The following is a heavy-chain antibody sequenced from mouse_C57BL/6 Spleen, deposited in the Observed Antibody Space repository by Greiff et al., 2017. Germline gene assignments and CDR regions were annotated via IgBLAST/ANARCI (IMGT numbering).Heavy chain of an antibody. CDR2: IYPGSGST. J-gene: IGHJ2*01. CDR3: ARDTTVVATFDY. CDR1: GYPFTSYW. D-gene: IGHD1-1*01. V-gene: IGHV1-55*01. Sequence: VQLQPPGAELVKPGASVKMSCKASGYPFTSYWITWVKQRPGQGLEWIGDIYPGSGSTNYNEKFKSKATLTVDTSSSTAYMQLSSLTSEDSAVYYCARDTTVVATFDYWGQGATLTVSS.